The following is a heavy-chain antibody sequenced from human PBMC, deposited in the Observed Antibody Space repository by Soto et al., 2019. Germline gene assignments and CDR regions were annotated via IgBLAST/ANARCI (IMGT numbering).Heavy chain of an antibody. CDR2: INGDGTST. CDR3: VGGGALTYNYYGMDV. Sequence: WVSLRLSWAASRLTLKSYYMHWVRQAPGNGLVRVSRINGDGTSTAYTDSAKGRFTISRDNAKNTLSLQMNSLRVEDSAVYYCVGGGALTYNYYGMDVWGQGTTVTVSS. CDR1: RLTLKSYY. J-gene: IGHJ6*02. V-gene: IGHV3-74*03. D-gene: IGHD1-1*01.